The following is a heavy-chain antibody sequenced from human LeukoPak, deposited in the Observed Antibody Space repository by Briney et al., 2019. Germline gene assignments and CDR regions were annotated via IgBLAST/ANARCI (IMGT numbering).Heavy chain of an antibody. D-gene: IGHD6-6*01. CDR3: ARADSSSSSRPPYDY. Sequence: GGSLRLSCAASGFTFSSYWMHWVRQGPGKGLVWVSRINSDGSSTNYADSVKGRFTISRDNAKNTLYLQMNSLRAEDTAVYYCARADSSSSSRPPYDYWGQGTLVTVSS. CDR2: INSDGSST. V-gene: IGHV3-74*01. CDR1: GFTFSSYW. J-gene: IGHJ4*02.